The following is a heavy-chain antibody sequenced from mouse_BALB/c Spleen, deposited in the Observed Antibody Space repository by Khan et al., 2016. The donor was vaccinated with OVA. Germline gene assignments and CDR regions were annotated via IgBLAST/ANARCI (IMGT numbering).Heavy chain of an antibody. CDR2: LYPGTGST. CDR1: GYIFTSYW. CDR3: ARSDYNSTYAMDY. J-gene: IGHJ4*01. V-gene: IGHV1S132*01. Sequence: QVQLKQSGAELVRPGASVKLSCKTSGYIFTSYWTHWVKQRSGQGLAWIARLYPGTGSTYYNEKFKGKATLPADKSSSTAHMQLSSLKSEDTAVYFCARSDYNSTYAMDYWGQGTSVTVSS. D-gene: IGHD2-5*01.